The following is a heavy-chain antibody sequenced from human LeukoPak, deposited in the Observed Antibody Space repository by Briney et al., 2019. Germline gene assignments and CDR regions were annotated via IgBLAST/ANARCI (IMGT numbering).Heavy chain of an antibody. V-gene: IGHV1-46*01. CDR2: INPSGGST. CDR1: GYTFTSYY. D-gene: IGHD2-15*01. J-gene: IGHJ3*02. Sequence: GASVKVSCKASGYTFTSYYMHWVRQAPGQGLEWMGIINPSGGSTSYAQKFQGRVTMTRDTSTSTIYMELSSLRSEDTAVYYCARDLRYCSGGSCQNDAFDIWGQGTMVTVSS. CDR3: ARDLRYCSGGSCQNDAFDI.